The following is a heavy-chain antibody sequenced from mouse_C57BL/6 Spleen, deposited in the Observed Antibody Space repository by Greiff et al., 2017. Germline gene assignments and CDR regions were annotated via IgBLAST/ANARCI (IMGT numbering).Heavy chain of an antibody. D-gene: IGHD2-5*01. J-gene: IGHJ1*03. CDR3: ARKYSNYGRYFDV. CDR2: IDPADSYT. CDR1: GYTFTSYW. Sequence: QVQLQQPGAELVKPGASVKLSCKASGYTFTSYWMQWVKQRPGQGLEWIGEIDPADSYTNYNQKFKGKATLTVDTSSSTAYMQLSSLTSEDSAVYYCARKYSNYGRYFDVWGTGTTVTVSS. V-gene: IGHV1-50*01.